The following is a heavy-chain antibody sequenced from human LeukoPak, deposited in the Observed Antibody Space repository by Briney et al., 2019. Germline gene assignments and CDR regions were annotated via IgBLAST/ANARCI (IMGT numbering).Heavy chain of an antibody. CDR3: TAGGSYYGAGTDY. D-gene: IGHD3-10*01. CDR2: IRSTVYGATT. J-gene: IGHJ4*02. Sequence: QPGGSLRLSCTASGFTFSHYAMSWVRQAPGKGLEWLGFIRSTVYGATTDYAASVEGRFTISRDDFKHLASLQMNSLEIADTAVYYCTAGGSYYGAGTDYWGQGILVAVSS. V-gene: IGHV3-49*04. CDR1: GFTFSHYA.